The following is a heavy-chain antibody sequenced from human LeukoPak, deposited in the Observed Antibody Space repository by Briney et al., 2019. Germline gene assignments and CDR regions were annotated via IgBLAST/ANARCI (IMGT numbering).Heavy chain of an antibody. CDR2: FDPEDGET. V-gene: IGHV1-24*01. D-gene: IGHD3-3*01. J-gene: IGHJ6*03. CDR1: GYTLTELS. CDR3: ARAAVRFSLAHYMDV. Sequence: ASVKVSCKVSGYTLTELSMYWVRQAPGKGLEWMGGFDPEDGETIYAQKFQGRVTMTEDTSTDTANMELSSLRSEDTAVYYCARAAVRFSLAHYMDVWGKGTTVTVSS.